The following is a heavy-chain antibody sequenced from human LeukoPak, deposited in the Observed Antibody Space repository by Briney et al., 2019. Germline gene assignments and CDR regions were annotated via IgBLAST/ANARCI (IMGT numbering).Heavy chain of an antibody. CDR1: GFTFSSYG. CDR2: ISYDGSNK. V-gene: IGHV3-30*18. J-gene: IGHJ4*02. CDR3: AKRYSSSSFDY. D-gene: IGHD6-6*01. Sequence: QPGGSLRLSCAASGFTFSSYGMHWVRQAPGKGLEWVAVISYDGSNKYYADSVKGRFTISRDNSKNTLYLQMNSLGAEDTAVYYCAKRYSSSSFDYWGQGTLVTVSS.